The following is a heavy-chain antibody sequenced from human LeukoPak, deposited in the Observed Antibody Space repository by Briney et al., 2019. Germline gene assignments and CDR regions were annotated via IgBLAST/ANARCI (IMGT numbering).Heavy chain of an antibody. V-gene: IGHV4-39*01. CDR1: GFSISSSSYH. Sequence: SETLSLTCNVSGFSISSSSYHWDWIRQPPGKGLEWIGSIYDSGSTYYSPSLKSRVTISVDTSKNQFSLRLNSVTAADTAVYYCARQVRHTAMDYWGQGTLVTVSS. D-gene: IGHD5-18*01. J-gene: IGHJ4*02. CDR2: IYDSGST. CDR3: ARQVRHTAMDY.